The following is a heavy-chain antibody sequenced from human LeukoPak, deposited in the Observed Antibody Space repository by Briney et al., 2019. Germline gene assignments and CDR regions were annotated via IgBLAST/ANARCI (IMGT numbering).Heavy chain of an antibody. CDR1: GFTFDDYA. CDR3: AKDINAYSSSFDP. CDR2: ISWNSGSI. Sequence: GRSLRLSCAASGFTFDDYAMHWVRQAPGKGLECVSGISWNSGSIGYADSVKGRFTISRDNAKNSLYLQMNSLRAEDTALYYCAKDINAYSSSFDPWGQGTLVTVSS. J-gene: IGHJ5*02. D-gene: IGHD6-13*01. V-gene: IGHV3-9*01.